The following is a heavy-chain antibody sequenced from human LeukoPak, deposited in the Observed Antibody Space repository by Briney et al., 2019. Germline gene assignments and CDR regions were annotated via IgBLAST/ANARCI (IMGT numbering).Heavy chain of an antibody. CDR2: IYYSGST. V-gene: IGHV4-59*01. Sequence: SETLSLTCTVSGGSISSYYWSWIRQPPGKGLEWMGYIYYSGSTNYNPSLKRRVTISVDTSKNQFCLKLSSVTAADTAVYYCARISAAAVEPWGKGTTVSISS. D-gene: IGHD6-13*01. CDR3: ARISAAAVEP. CDR1: GGSISSYY. J-gene: IGHJ6*04.